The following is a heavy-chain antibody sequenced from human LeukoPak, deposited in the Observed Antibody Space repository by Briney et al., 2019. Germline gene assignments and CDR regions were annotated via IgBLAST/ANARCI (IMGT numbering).Heavy chain of an antibody. V-gene: IGHV3-53*01. J-gene: IGHJ4*02. Sequence: GGSLRLSCAASGFTVSSNYMSWVRQAPGKGLEWVSVIYSGGSTYYAASVKGRFTISRDNSKNTLYLQMNSLRAEDTAVYYCAKAREDTYYYDSSGYYFATPLDYWGQGTLVTVSS. CDR3: AKAREDTYYYDSSGYYFATPLDY. CDR1: GFTVSSNY. CDR2: IYSGGST. D-gene: IGHD3-22*01.